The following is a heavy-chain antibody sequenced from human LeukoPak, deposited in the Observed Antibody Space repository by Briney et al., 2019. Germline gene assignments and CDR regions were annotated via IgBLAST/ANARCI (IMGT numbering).Heavy chain of an antibody. CDR2: IWSDATNR. D-gene: IGHD1-1*01. CDR3: AKLRGPTSGAPDY. V-gene: IGHV3-33*06. Sequence: GGSLRLSCAASGFIFSHYGMHWVRQAPGKGLEWVAVIWSDATNRFYATSVKGRFTISRDNSKNTLYLQMNSLRAEDTALYYCAKLRGPTSGAPDYWGQGTLVTVSS. J-gene: IGHJ4*02. CDR1: GFIFSHYG.